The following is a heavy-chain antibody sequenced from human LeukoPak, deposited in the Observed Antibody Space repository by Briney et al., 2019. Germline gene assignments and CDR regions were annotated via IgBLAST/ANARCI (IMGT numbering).Heavy chain of an antibody. D-gene: IGHD2-2*01. CDR3: ARGIVPAARDYYYYMDV. CDR2: ITTYNGNT. Sequence: ASVTVSCKASGYTFTSYGFSWVRQAPGQGLEWMGRITTYNGNTNYAQNLQGRVTMTADTSTSTAYMELRSLRSDDTAVYYCARGIVPAARDYYYYMDVWGKGTTVTVSS. V-gene: IGHV1-18*01. J-gene: IGHJ6*03. CDR1: GYTFTSYG.